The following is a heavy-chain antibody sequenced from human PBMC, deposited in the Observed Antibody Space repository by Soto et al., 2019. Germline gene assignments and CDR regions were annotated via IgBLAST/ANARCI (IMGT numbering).Heavy chain of an antibody. V-gene: IGHV4-4*02. Sequence: SETLSLTCAVSSGSISNSNWWSRVRQHPGKGLEWIGEIYHSGSTNYNPSLKSRVTISVDKSKNQFSLKLSSVTAADTAVYYCARIRITMVRGVTDAFDIWGQGTMVTVSS. D-gene: IGHD3-10*01. CDR2: IYHSGST. CDR3: ARIRITMVRGVTDAFDI. CDR1: SGSISNSNW. J-gene: IGHJ3*02.